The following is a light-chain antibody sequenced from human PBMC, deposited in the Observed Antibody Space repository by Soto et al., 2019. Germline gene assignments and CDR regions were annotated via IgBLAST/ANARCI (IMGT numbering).Light chain of an antibody. J-gene: IGLJ2*01. CDR3: SSYTSSSKGV. Sequence: QSALTQPASVSGSPGQSITISCTGTSSDVGGYNYVSWYQQHPGKAPKLMIYDVNNRPSGVSHRFSGSKSGNTASLTISGLQAEDEADYYCSSYTSSSKGVFGGGTKLTVL. V-gene: IGLV2-14*01. CDR1: SSDVGGYNY. CDR2: DVN.